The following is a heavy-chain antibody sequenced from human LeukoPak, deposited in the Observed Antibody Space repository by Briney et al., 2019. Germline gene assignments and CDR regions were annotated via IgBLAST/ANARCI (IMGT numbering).Heavy chain of an antibody. CDR1: GGTFSSYA. V-gene: IGHV1-69*13. J-gene: IGHJ3*02. D-gene: IGHD4-17*01. CDR2: IIPIFGTA. CDR3: ARDSDYGDLNGAFDI. Sequence: SVKVSCKASGGTFSSYAISWVRQAPGQGLEWMGGIIPIFGTANYAQKFQGRVTITADESTSTAYMELSSLRSEDTAVYYCARDSDYGDLNGAFDIWGQGTMVTVSS.